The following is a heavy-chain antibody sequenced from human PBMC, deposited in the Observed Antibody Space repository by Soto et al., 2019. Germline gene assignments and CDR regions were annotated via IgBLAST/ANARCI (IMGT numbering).Heavy chain of an antibody. J-gene: IGHJ4*02. CDR2: ISGSSSMI. V-gene: IGHV3-48*01. CDR3: ARDLNLRQEMPYALLGY. D-gene: IGHD3-16*01. CDR1: GFTFSSYS. Sequence: GGSLRLSCAASGFTFSSYSMNWVRQAPGKGLEWVSYISGSSSMIYYADSVKGRFTISRDNAKNSLYLQMNSLRAEDTAVYYCARDLNLRQEMPYALLGYWGQGTLVTLFS.